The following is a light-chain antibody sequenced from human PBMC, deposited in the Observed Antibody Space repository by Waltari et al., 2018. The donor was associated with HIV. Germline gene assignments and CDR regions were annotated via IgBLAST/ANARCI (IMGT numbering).Light chain of an antibody. CDR3: AAWDYSLSGWV. CDR2: GIN. CDR1: NSNVGISY. V-gene: IGLV1-47*01. J-gene: IGLJ3*02. Sequence: QSVLTQPPSASGTPGQRVTISCSGSNSNVGISYVYWYQQRPGTTPKLVIYGINQRPSGVPDRFSCSKSGTSVSLVISGIRSEDEADYYCAAWDYSLSGWVFGGGTKLTVL.